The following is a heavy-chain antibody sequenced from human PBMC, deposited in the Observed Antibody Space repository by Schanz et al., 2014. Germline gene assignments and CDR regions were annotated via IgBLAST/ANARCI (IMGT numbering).Heavy chain of an antibody. CDR3: AKYGGGYSYGFVEY. V-gene: IGHV3-7*05. CDR1: GFSFSNYW. CDR2: IKQDGSEK. J-gene: IGHJ4*02. D-gene: IGHD5-18*01. Sequence: EVQLVESGGGLVQPGESLRLSCAASGFSFSNYWMSWVRQAPGKGLEWVANIKQDGSEKYYVDSVKGRFTISRDNAKKSLYLRMNSLRAEDTAVYYCAKYGGGYSYGFVEYWGQGILVNVSS.